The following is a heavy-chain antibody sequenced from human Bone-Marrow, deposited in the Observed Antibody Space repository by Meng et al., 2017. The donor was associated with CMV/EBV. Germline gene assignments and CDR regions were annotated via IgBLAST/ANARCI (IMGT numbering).Heavy chain of an antibody. Sequence: GESLKISCAASGFTVSSNYMSWVRLAPGKGLEWGSVIYSGGSTYYADSVKGRFTISRDNSKNTLYLQMNSLRAEDTAVYYCARGYILTGFDYWGQGTLVTVSS. V-gene: IGHV3-66*02. CDR2: IYSGGST. D-gene: IGHD3-9*01. CDR1: GFTVSSNY. J-gene: IGHJ4*02. CDR3: ARGYILTGFDY.